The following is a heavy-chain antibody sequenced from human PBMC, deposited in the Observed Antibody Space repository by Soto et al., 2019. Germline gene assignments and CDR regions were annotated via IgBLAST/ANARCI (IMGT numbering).Heavy chain of an antibody. CDR3: VRVKEGEYVFDY. D-gene: IGHD3-16*01. CDR2: VTDSGGST. J-gene: IGHJ4*02. CDR1: GFIFGTYA. Sequence: EVQLLESGGGLVQPGGSLRLSCAASGFIFGTYALSWVRQAPGKGLEWVSAVTDSGGSTYYAGSVKGRITISRDNSKNTLYLQMNSLRAEDTAVYYCVRVKEGEYVFDYWGQGTLVTVSS. V-gene: IGHV3-23*01.